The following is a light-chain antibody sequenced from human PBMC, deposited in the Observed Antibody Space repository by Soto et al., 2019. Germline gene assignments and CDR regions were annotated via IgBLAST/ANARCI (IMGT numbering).Light chain of an antibody. Sequence: EIVLTQSPGTLSLWPGERATLSCKTSQSRGSNFVAWYQHKPGQPPRLLIYASSNRATGIPDSFSGSASGTYFTLTLNXLEPEDFAVYYCQLYGISPHFGQGTRLESK. CDR3: QLYGISPH. J-gene: IGKJ5*01. CDR2: ASS. V-gene: IGKV3-20*01. CDR1: QSRGSNF.